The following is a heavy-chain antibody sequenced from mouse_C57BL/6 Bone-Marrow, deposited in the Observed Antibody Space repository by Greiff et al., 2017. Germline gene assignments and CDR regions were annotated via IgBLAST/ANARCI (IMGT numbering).Heavy chain of an antibody. J-gene: IGHJ3*01. CDR1: GFTFSSYA. V-gene: IGHV5-4*01. Sequence: EVQVVESGGGLVKPGGSLKLSCAASGFTFSSYAMSWVRQTPEKRLEWVATISDGGSYTYYPDNVKGRFTISRDNAKNNLYLQMSHLKSEDTAMYYCAIYGYDVSFAYWGQGTLVTVSA. D-gene: IGHD2-2*01. CDR2: ISDGGSYT. CDR3: AIYGYDVSFAY.